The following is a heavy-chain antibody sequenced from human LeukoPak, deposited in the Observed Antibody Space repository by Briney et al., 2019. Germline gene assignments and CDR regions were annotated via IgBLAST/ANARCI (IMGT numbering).Heavy chain of an antibody. J-gene: IGHJ4*02. Sequence: PSETLSLTCTVSGGSISSYYWSWIRQPAGKGLEWIGYLDYSETTNYNPSLKSRVTISVDTSKRQLSLNLRSVTAADTAVYYCARGWGYLDYWGQGTLVTVSS. D-gene: IGHD3-16*01. V-gene: IGHV4-59*01. CDR1: GGSISSYY. CDR2: LDYSETT. CDR3: ARGWGYLDY.